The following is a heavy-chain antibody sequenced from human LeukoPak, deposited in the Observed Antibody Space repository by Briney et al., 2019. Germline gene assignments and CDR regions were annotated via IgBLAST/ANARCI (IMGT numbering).Heavy chain of an antibody. Sequence: PGGSLRPSCAASGFSIENDWMSWVRQAPGKGLEWVGRVKSYNAGGTTHYAAPVKGRFIISRDDSKNMLYLQMDSLKTEDTAVYYCTLIQGWGAGSYFLDYWGQGALVTVSS. J-gene: IGHJ4*02. CDR2: VKSYNAGGTT. CDR1: GFSIENDW. D-gene: IGHD3-10*01. V-gene: IGHV3-15*01. CDR3: TLIQGWGAGSYFLDY.